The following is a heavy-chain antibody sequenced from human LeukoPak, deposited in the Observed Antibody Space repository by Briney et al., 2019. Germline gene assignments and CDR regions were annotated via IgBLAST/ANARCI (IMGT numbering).Heavy chain of an antibody. V-gene: IGHV3-43*02. CDR1: GFSFQAFE. Sequence: GGSLRLSCTASGFSFQAFEVHWVRQVPGKGLEWVSLIKSDGGKTDYADSVRGRFPLSRDNGENSLYLQMNSMRSEDSALYYCAAWASYHGVDVWGQGTMVTVSS. CDR2: IKSDGGKT. D-gene: IGHD1-26*01. J-gene: IGHJ6*02. CDR3: AAWASYHGVDV.